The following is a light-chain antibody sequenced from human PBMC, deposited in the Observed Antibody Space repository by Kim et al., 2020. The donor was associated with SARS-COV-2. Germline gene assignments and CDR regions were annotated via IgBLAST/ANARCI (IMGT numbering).Light chain of an antibody. CDR1: QAIYDNY. CDR3: LQYSSSRS. J-gene: IGKJ2*04. V-gene: IGKV3-20*01. CDR2: GAI. Sequence: SLSPGDRATLSCRASQAIYDNYLSWYQQRPGQAPRLLVYGAIYRATGVPDRFSGSGSGADFTLTINTLEPEDFAAYFCLQYSSSRSFGQGTKLEI.